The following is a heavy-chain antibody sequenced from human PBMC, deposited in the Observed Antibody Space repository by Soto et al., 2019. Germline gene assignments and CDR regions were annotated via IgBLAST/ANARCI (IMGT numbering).Heavy chain of an antibody. CDR3: AASYYDSRISIDP. Sequence: SVKVSCKASGFTFTSSAVQWVRQVRGQRLEWIGWIVVGSGNTNYAQKFQERVTITRDMSTSTAYMELSSLRSEDTAVYYCAASYYDSRISIDPWGQGTLVTVSS. D-gene: IGHD3-3*01. CDR2: IVVGSGNT. CDR1: GFTFTSSA. V-gene: IGHV1-58*01. J-gene: IGHJ5*02.